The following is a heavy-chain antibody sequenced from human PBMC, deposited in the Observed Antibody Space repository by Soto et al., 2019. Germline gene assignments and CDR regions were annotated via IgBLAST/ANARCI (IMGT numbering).Heavy chain of an antibody. D-gene: IGHD3-10*01. J-gene: IGHJ5*02. V-gene: IGHV4-39*01. CDR3: ARLPGVVLGVITPLGWFDP. CDR1: GGSISSSSYY. CDR2: IYYSGST. Sequence: QLQLQESGPGLVKPSETLSLTCTVSGGSISSSSYYWGWIRQPPGKGLEWIGSIYYSGSTYYNPSLKSRVAVSLSTSNIQSSLKRSSVSAADTAVYCCARLPGVVLGVITPLGWFDPWGQGTLVTVSS.